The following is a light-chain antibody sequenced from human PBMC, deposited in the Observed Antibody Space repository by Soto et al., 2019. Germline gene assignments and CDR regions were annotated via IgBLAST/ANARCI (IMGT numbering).Light chain of an antibody. CDR1: SSNIGKNS. Sequence: QSVLTQTPSVSAAPGQKVTISCSGSSSNIGKNSVSWYQQLPGTAPKLLIYDNNKRPSGIPDRFSGSKSGTSATLDITGLQTGDEADYYCGTWDSSLSAGWVFGGGTKLTVL. CDR3: GTWDSSLSAGWV. J-gene: IGLJ3*02. CDR2: DNN. V-gene: IGLV1-51*01.